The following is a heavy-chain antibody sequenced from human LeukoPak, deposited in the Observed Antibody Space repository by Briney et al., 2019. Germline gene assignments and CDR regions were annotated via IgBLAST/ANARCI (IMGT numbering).Heavy chain of an antibody. D-gene: IGHD4-23*01. CDR3: AREGVPYSRTVGWFDP. V-gene: IGHV4-30-2*01. J-gene: IGHJ5*02. CDR2: IYHSGST. Sequence: SETLSLTCAVSGGSISSGGYSWSWIRQPPGKGLEWIGYIYHSGSTYYNPSLKSRVTISVDRSKNLFSLKLSSVTAADTAVYYCAREGVPYSRTVGWFDPWGQGTLVTVSS. CDR1: GGSISSGGYS.